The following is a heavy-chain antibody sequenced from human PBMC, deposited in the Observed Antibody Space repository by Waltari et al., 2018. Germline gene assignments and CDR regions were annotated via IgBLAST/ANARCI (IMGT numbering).Heavy chain of an antibody. CDR2: INQITGDT. D-gene: IGHD2-2*01. V-gene: IGHV4-59*11. J-gene: IGHJ5*01. CDR1: NGSLNNHY. CDR3: AREGSLYSSTGGWIGP. Sequence: QVHLQESGPGLVKPSETLSLTCTVSNGSLNNHYWSWIRQPPGKRMEWIGWINQITGDTNYNPSIESRVIISSDISKNQFSLKLTSVTAADTAIYYCAREGSLYSSTGGWIGPWGQGMLVTVSS.